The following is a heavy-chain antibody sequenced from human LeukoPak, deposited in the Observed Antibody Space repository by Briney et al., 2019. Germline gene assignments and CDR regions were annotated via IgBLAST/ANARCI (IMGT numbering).Heavy chain of an antibody. D-gene: IGHD5-18*01. V-gene: IGHV4-4*07. Sequence: PSETLSLTCTVSGGSISSFYWNWIRQPAGKGREWIGRIYTSGSTNYNPSLKSRVTMSVDTSKYQFSLKLTSVTAADTAVYYCAREFRWLSPFDPWGQGALVTVSP. CDR3: AREFRWLSPFDP. CDR1: GGSISSFY. J-gene: IGHJ5*02. CDR2: IYTSGST.